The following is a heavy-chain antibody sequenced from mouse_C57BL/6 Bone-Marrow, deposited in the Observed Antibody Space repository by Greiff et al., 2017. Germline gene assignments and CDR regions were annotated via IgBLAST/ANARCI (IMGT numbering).Heavy chain of an antibody. J-gene: IGHJ1*03. CDR1: GYSFTGYY. V-gene: IGHV1-42*01. D-gene: IGHD1-1*01. CDR3: ARCYYRSSYDPSVYWYFDV. CDR2: INPSTGGT. Sequence: VQLKESGPELVKPGASVKISCKASGYSFTGYYMNWVKQSPEKSLEWIGEINPSTGGTTYNQKFKAKATLTVDKSSSTAYMQRKRLTSEDSAVYYCARCYYRSSYDPSVYWYFDVWGTGTTVTVSS.